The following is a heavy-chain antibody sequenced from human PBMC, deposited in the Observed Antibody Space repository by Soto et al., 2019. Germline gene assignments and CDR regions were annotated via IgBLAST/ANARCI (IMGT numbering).Heavy chain of an antibody. J-gene: IGHJ6*02. CDR1: GWSFRAYY. V-gene: IGHV4-34*12. D-gene: IGHD1-26*01. CDR3: ARQRPTDGRWEFANYYGMDV. CDR2: IIHSEST. Sequence: SETLSLTCAVYGWSFRAYYWSWVRQPPGKGLEWIGEIIHSESTKYNPSLKSRVTVSVDTSKNQFSLKLSAVTAADTAVYYCARQRPTDGRWEFANYYGMDVWGQGTPVTVSS.